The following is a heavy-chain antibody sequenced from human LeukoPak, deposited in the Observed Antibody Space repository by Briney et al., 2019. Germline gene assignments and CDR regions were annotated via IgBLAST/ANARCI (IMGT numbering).Heavy chain of an antibody. CDR1: GFTFNNAW. Sequence: GGSLRLSCTASGFTFNNAWMTWVRQAPGKGLEWVGRIKSKIDGGTTDYAAPVKVRFTISRDDSKNTLYLQMNSLKTEDTAVYYCTRDHSSWPFEGPYYMDVWGKGTTVTVSS. D-gene: IGHD3-22*01. CDR3: TRDHSSWPFEGPYYMDV. J-gene: IGHJ6*03. CDR2: IKSKIDGGTT. V-gene: IGHV3-15*01.